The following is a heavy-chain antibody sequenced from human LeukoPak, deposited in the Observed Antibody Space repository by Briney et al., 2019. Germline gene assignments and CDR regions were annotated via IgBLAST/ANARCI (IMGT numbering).Heavy chain of an antibody. CDR2: IYHSGSA. V-gene: IGHV4-38-2*02. CDR1: HYSISSGYY. J-gene: IGHJ6*03. D-gene: IGHD6-19*01. Sequence: PSETLSLTCTVSHYSISSGYYWGWIRQPPGKGLEWIGTIYHSGSAYSNPSLKSRVTMSVDTSKNQFSLKLSSVTAADTAVYYCARDKRVAVAGTYIYYYYMDVWGNGTTVTISS. CDR3: ARDKRVAVAGTYIYYYYMDV.